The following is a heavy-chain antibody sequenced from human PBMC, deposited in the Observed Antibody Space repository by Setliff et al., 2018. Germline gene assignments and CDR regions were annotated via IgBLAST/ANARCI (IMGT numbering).Heavy chain of an antibody. J-gene: IGHJ4*02. Sequence: SETLSLTCTVSGASLRSGSYYWSWIRQPAGKGLEWIGRIYTSGATTYSPSLKSRVSISADTSKNLLSLTLKSVTAADTAVYYCARHLWGRYMAESSDYFDYWGQGSLVTVSS. V-gene: IGHV4-61*02. CDR1: GASLRSGSYY. CDR2: IYTSGAT. CDR3: ARHLWGRYMAESSDYFDY. D-gene: IGHD3-3*02.